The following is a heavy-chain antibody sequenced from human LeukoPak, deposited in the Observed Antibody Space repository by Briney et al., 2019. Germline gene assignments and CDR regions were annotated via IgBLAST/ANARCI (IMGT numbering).Heavy chain of an antibody. Sequence: LETPSLTCTVSGGSISSSSYYWGWIRQPPGKGLEWIGSIYYSGSTYYNPSLKSRVTISVDTSKNQFSLKLSSVTAADTAVYYCAGDDYGDYFDYWGQGTLVTVSS. J-gene: IGHJ4*02. V-gene: IGHV4-39*07. CDR2: IYYSGST. CDR1: GGSISSSSYY. CDR3: AGDDYGDYFDY. D-gene: IGHD4-17*01.